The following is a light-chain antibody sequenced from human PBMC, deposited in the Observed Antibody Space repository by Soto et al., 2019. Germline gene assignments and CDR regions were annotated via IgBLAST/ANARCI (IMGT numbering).Light chain of an antibody. V-gene: IGKV1-5*01. CDR3: HHYNTYLYT. CDR2: AAS. CDR1: QSISNL. Sequence: DIQMTQSPSTLSASVGDRVIITCRASQSISNLLAWSQQKPGTAPKLLIFAASSLDSGVPSRFSCSGSGTEFTLTISSLQPDDFATYYCHHYNTYLYTLGQGTKLEIK. J-gene: IGKJ2*01.